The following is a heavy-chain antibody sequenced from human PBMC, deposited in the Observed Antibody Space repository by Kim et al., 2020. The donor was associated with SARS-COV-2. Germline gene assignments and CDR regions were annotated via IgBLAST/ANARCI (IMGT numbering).Heavy chain of an antibody. CDR1: GFTFSSYA. Sequence: GGSLRLSCAASGFTFSSYAMHWVRQAPGKGLEWVAVIWYDGSNKYYADSVKGRVTISRDNSKNTLYLQMNSLIAEDTAVYYCAKGPAEIDNWGQGTLVTV. CDR2: IWYDGSNK. CDR3: AKGPAEIDN. D-gene: IGHD2-2*01. V-gene: IGHV3-33*06. J-gene: IGHJ4*02.